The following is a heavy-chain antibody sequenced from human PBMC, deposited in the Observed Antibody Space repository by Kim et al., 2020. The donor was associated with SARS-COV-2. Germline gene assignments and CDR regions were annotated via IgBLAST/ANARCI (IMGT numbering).Heavy chain of an antibody. V-gene: IGHV1-18*01. Sequence: ASVKVSCKASGYTFTSYGISWVRQAPGQGLEWMGWISAYNGNTNYAQKIQGRVTMTTDTSTSTAYMELRSLRSDDTAVYYCARVPSLVVPAAIGLDPWGQGTLVTVSS. D-gene: IGHD2-2*01. J-gene: IGHJ5*02. CDR3: ARVPSLVVPAAIGLDP. CDR1: GYTFTSYG. CDR2: ISAYNGNT.